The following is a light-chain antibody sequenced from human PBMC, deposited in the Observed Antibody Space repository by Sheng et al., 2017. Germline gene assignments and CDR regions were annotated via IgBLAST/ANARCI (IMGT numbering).Light chain of an antibody. V-gene: IGKV1-5*03. J-gene: IGKJ1*01. CDR3: QQYNNYWT. CDR2: KTS. Sequence: DIQMTQSPSTLSASVGDRVTITCRASQTINNWLAWYQHKPGKAPKLLIYKTSNLASGAPSRFSGSGSGSDYTLTITSLQPDDFATYYCQQYNNYWTFGQGTKVEIK. CDR1: QTINNW.